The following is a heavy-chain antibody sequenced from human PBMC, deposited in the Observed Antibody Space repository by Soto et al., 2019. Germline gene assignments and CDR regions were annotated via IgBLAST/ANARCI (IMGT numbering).Heavy chain of an antibody. J-gene: IGHJ5*02. Sequence: QVQLVQSGAEEKKPGASVKVSCKASGYTFTSYAMHWVRQAPGHRLEWMGWINAGNGNTKYSQKFQGRVTITRDTSASTAYMELSSLRSEDTAVYYCASSGWSGWGWCDRWGQGTLVTVSS. CDR2: INAGNGNT. V-gene: IGHV1-3*05. CDR1: GYTFTSYA. D-gene: IGHD6-19*01. CDR3: ASSGWSGWGWCDR.